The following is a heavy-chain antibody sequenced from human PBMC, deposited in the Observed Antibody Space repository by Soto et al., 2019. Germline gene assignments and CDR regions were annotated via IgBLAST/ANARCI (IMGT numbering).Heavy chain of an antibody. CDR2: ISAYNGNT. Sequence: ASVKVSCKASGYTFTSYGISWVRQAPRQGLAWMGWISAYNGNTNYAQKLQGRLPMTTDTSTSTAYMELRSLRSDDTAVYYCARDRLLTLLTWSGVYYYYGMDVWGQGTTVTVSS. D-gene: IGHD2-21*01. J-gene: IGHJ6*02. CDR1: GYTFTSYG. CDR3: ARDRLLTLLTWSGVYYYYGMDV. V-gene: IGHV1-18*01.